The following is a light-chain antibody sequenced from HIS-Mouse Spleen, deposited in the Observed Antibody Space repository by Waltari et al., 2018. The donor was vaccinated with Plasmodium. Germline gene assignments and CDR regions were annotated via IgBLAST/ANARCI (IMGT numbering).Light chain of an antibody. V-gene: IGKV3-15*01. CDR2: GAS. J-gene: IGKJ3*01. CDR1: QSVSSN. CDR3: QQYNNYSFT. Sequence: IGMTQSPATLSVAPGDRATISCRASQSVSSNLAWYQQKPGKAPKLLIYGASTWHSGIPARFSGSGSGTEFTLTISSLQSEDFAVYYCQQYNNYSFTFGPGTKVDIK.